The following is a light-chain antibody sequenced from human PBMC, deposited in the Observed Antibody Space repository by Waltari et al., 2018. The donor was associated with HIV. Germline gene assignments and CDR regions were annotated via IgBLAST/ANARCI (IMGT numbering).Light chain of an antibody. CDR1: QSLVYSVGNTY. CDR2: EVS. V-gene: IGKV2-30*01. CDR3: MQGTHWPPNT. J-gene: IGKJ2*01. Sequence: DAVLTQSLLSLPVTLGQPASISCRSSQSLVYSVGNTYWNWFQQRPGQSPRRLIYEVSNQDSGVPDRFSGSGSGTDFTLKISRVEAEDVVVYYCMQGTHWPPNTFGQGTQLEIK.